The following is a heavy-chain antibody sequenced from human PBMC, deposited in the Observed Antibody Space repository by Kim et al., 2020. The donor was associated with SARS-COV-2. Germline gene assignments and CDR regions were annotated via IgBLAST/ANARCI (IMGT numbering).Heavy chain of an antibody. CDR1: GGSFSGYY. CDR3: ARGDYGDYGTFYY. Sequence: SETLSLTCAVYGGSFSGYYWSWIRQPPGKGLEWIGEINHSGSTNYNPSLKSRVTISVDTSKNQFSLKLSSVTAADTAVYYCARGDYGDYGTFYYWGQGTL. D-gene: IGHD4-17*01. J-gene: IGHJ4*02. CDR2: INHSGST. V-gene: IGHV4-34*01.